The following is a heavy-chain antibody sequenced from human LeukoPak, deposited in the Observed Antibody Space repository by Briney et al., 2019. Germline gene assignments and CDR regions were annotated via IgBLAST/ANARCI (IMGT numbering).Heavy chain of an antibody. Sequence: GGSLRLSCAASGFTVSSNYMSWVRQAPGKGLEWVSVIYSGGSTYYADSVKGRFTISRDNSKNTVYLQMSSLRTEDTAVYYCVKDRAVDYWGQGTLVTVSS. J-gene: IGHJ4*02. CDR2: IYSGGST. V-gene: IGHV3-53*05. CDR1: GFTVSSNY. CDR3: VKDRAVDY. D-gene: IGHD3-10*01.